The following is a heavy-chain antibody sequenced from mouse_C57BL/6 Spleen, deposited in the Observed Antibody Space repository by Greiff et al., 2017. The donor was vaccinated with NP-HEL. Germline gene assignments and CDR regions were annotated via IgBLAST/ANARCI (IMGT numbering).Heavy chain of an antibody. J-gene: IGHJ2*01. CDR1: GYSFTGYY. V-gene: IGHV1-42*01. CDR3: TGDNSGFDY. D-gene: IGHD1-3*01. Sequence: EVQLQQSGPELVKPGASVKISCTASGYSFTGYYINWVNQTPEKSLEWIGEINPSTGDTNYNQKFKAKTTLTVDKYSSTTYMQLKSLTSEDSAVYYCTGDNSGFDYWGQGTTLTVSA. CDR2: INPSTGDT.